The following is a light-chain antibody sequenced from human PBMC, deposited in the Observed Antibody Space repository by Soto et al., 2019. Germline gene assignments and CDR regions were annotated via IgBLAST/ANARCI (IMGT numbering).Light chain of an antibody. Sequence: DIQMTQSPSSLSASEGDRVTITCRASQSISDFLNWYQQKPGKAPKLLIYAASSWQSGVPSRFTGSGSGTDFTLTISSLQPEDFATYHCQQSYSTPFTFGPGTTVDIK. V-gene: IGKV1-39*01. CDR1: QSISDF. CDR2: AAS. J-gene: IGKJ3*01. CDR3: QQSYSTPFT.